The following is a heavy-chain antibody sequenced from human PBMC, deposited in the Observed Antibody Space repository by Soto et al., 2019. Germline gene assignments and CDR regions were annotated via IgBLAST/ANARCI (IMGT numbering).Heavy chain of an antibody. CDR3: ARDPRLGSGSYYPYYYYGMDV. J-gene: IGHJ6*02. D-gene: IGHD3-10*01. CDR1: GGTFSSYA. CDR2: IIPIFGTA. Sequence: TSVKVSCKASGGTFSSYAISWVRQAPGQGLEWMGGIIPIFGTANYAQKFQGRVTITADESTSTAYMELSSLRSEDTAVYYCARDPRLGSGSYYPYYYYGMDVWGQGTTVTVSS. V-gene: IGHV1-69*13.